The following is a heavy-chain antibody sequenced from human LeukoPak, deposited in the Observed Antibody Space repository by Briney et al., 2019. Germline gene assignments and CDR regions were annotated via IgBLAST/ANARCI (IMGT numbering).Heavy chain of an antibody. D-gene: IGHD3-10*01. V-gene: IGHV1-18*01. CDR2: ISAYNGNT. J-gene: IGHJ4*02. CDR3: ARDYGPTHYYGSGTLLSPDY. Sequence: ASVKVSCEASGYTFTSYGISWVRQAPGQGLEWMGWISAYNGNTNYAQKLQGRVTMTTDTSTSTAYMELRSLRSDDTAVYYCARDYGPTHYYGSGTLLSPDYWGQGTLVTVSS. CDR1: GYTFTSYG.